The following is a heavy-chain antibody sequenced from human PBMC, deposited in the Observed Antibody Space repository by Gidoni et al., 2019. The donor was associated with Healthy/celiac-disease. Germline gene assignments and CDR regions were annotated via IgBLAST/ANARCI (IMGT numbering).Heavy chain of an antibody. CDR1: GFTFDDYA. D-gene: IGHD1-1*01. CDR3: AKGFLQAWNFFDY. CDR2: ISWNSGSI. J-gene: IGHJ4*02. Sequence: EVQLVESGGGLVQPGRSLRLSCAASGFTFDDYAMHWVRQAPGKGLEWVSGISWNSGSIGYADSVKGRVTISRDNAKNSLYLQMNSLRAEDTALYYCAKGFLQAWNFFDYWGQGTLVTVSS. V-gene: IGHV3-9*01.